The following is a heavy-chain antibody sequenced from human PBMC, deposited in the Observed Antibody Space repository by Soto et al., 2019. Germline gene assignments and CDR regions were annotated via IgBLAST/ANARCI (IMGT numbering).Heavy chain of an antibody. CDR3: ARSPKGTTLATHFDY. J-gene: IGHJ4*02. V-gene: IGHV4-59*12. CDR2: IYHSGST. Sequence: SETLSLTCTVSGGSISSYYWSWIRQPPGKGLEWIGYIYHSGSTYYNPSLKSRVTISLDRSKNEFSLNLSSVTAADTAVYYCARSPKGTTLATHFDYWGQGALVTVSS. D-gene: IGHD4-17*01. CDR1: GGSISSYY.